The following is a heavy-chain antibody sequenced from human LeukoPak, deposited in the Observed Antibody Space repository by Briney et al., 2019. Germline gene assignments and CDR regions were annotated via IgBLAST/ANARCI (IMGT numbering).Heavy chain of an antibody. CDR1: GGSISSGDYY. D-gene: IGHD6-13*01. J-gene: IGHJ3*01. V-gene: IGHV4-61*08. CDR3: AREYSSSLNDAFDV. Sequence: SETLSLTCTVSGGSISSGDYYWSWIRQPPGKGLEWIGYIYYSGSTNYNPSLKSRVTISVDTSKTQFSLRLSSVTAADTAVYYCAREYSSSLNDAFDVWGQGTMVTVSS. CDR2: IYYSGST.